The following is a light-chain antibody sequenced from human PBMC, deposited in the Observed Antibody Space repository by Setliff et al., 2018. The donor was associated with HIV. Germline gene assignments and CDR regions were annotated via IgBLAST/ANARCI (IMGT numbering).Light chain of an antibody. CDR2: EVS. Sequence: QSVLTQPASVSGSPGQSITISCTGTSSDVGGYNCVSWYQQHPGKAPKLIIYEVSNRPSGVSNRFSGSKSGNTASLTISGLQAEDEADYYCSSYTSTTTLEVFGTGTKVTVL. CDR3: SSYTSTTTLEV. J-gene: IGLJ1*01. V-gene: IGLV2-14*01. CDR1: SSDVGGYNC.